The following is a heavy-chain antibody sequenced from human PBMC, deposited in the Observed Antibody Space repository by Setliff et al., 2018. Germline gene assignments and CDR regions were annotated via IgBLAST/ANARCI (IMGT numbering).Heavy chain of an antibody. Sequence: PSETLSLTCTVSGDSINVYYWSWIRQPPGKGLEWIAYVYYSGSTYYNPSLKSRVTISVDTSKNQFSLKLSSVTAADTAVYYCASEAVISPNWFDPWGQGTLVTVSS. J-gene: IGHJ5*02. V-gene: IGHV4-59*12. CDR2: VYYSGST. CDR1: GDSINVYY. D-gene: IGHD3-10*01. CDR3: ASEAVISPNWFDP.